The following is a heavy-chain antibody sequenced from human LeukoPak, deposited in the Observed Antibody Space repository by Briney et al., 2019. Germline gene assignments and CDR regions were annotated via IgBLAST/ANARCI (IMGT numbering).Heavy chain of an antibody. J-gene: IGHJ6*03. D-gene: IGHD3-3*01. Sequence: SETLSLTCAVYGGSFSDYYWRWIRQPPGKGLEWIGEINHSGSTNYNPSLKSRVTISVDTSKNQFSLKLSSVTAADTAVYYCAREPVLRFLEWLPRAPAYYYYMDVWGKGTTVTVSS. CDR2: INHSGST. V-gene: IGHV4-34*01. CDR1: GGSFSDYY. CDR3: AREPVLRFLEWLPRAPAYYYYMDV.